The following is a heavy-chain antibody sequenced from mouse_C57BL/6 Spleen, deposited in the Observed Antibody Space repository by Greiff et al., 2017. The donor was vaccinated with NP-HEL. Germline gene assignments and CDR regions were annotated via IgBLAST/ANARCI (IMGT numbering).Heavy chain of an antibody. V-gene: IGHV1-55*01. J-gene: IGHJ4*01. CDR1: GYTFTSYW. CDR2: IYPGSGST. CDR3: ARGDYPYYAMDY. D-gene: IGHD2-4*01. Sequence: QVHVKQPGAELVKPGASVKMSCKASGYTFTSYWITWVKQRPGQGLEWIGDIYPGSGSTNYNEKFKSKATLTVDTSSSTAYMQLSSLTSEDSTVYYCARGDYPYYAMDYWGQGTSVTVSS.